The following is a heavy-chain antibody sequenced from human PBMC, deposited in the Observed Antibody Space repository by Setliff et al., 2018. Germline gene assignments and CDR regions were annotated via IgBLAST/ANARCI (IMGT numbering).Heavy chain of an antibody. Sequence: SETLSLTCAAYGGTFSHYYWTWIRQSPGKGLEWIGEINHSGSTNYNPSLKSRVTISIDTSKDQFSLRMSSVSAADAAIYYCARGRNVAARLLDTWGQGSQGTSPQ. D-gene: IGHD6-6*01. V-gene: IGHV4-34*01. J-gene: IGHJ5*02. CDR1: GGTFSHYY. CDR3: ARGRNVAARLLDT. CDR2: INHSGST.